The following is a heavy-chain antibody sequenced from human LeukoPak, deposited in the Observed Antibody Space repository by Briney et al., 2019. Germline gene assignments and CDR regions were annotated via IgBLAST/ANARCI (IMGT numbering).Heavy chain of an antibody. V-gene: IGHV3-23*01. CDR2: ISGSGGST. CDR1: GLTFNNYA. Sequence: GGSLRLSCAASGLTFNNYAMTWVRQAPGKGLEWVPFISGSGGSTFYADSVKGRFIISRDNSKNTLFLQMNSLRAEDAAVYYCAKGGAGRAPFDYWGQGTLVTVSS. J-gene: IGHJ4*02. D-gene: IGHD1-14*01. CDR3: AKGGAGRAPFDY.